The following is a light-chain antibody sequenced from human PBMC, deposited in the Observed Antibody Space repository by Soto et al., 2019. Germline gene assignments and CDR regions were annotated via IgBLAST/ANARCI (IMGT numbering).Light chain of an antibody. CDR1: SSDVGAYNY. CDR3: SSYAGSNNDV. V-gene: IGLV2-8*01. CDR2: EGS. J-gene: IGLJ1*01. Sequence: QYVLTQPPSASGSPGQSVTISCTGTSSDVGAYNYVSWYQQHPGKPPNLMIYEGSKRPSGVPDRCSGAKSANTTSLTVSGLQAEDEADYYCSSYAGSNNDVFGTGTKLTVL.